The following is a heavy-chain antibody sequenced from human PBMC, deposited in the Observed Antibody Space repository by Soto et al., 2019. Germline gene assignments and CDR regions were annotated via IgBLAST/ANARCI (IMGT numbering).Heavy chain of an antibody. CDR2: IYYSGST. J-gene: IGHJ4*02. CDR3: AKDIGGYYDSSSYAN. V-gene: IGHV4-59*01. Sequence: QVQLQESGPRLVKPSETLSLTCTVSGGSISPYYWSWIRQPPGRGLEWIGYIYYSGSTNYNPSLKSRITIPVDTTKNQFSLKLSSVTAADTAVYYCAKDIGGYYDSSSYANWGQGTLVTVSS. CDR1: GGSISPYY. D-gene: IGHD3-22*01.